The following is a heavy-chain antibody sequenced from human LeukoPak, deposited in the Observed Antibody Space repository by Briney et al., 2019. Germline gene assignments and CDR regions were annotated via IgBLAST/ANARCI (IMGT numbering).Heavy chain of an antibody. V-gene: IGHV4-34*01. J-gene: IGHJ4*02. D-gene: IGHD4-17*01. Sequence: SETLSLTCAVYGGSLSGYYWSWIRQPPGKGLEWIGEINHSGSPNYNPSLKSRVTISADTSKNQYSLKLSSVTAADTAVYYCGNNYGDDGGNWGQGTLVTVSS. CDR2: INHSGSP. CDR1: GGSLSGYY. CDR3: GNNYGDDGGN.